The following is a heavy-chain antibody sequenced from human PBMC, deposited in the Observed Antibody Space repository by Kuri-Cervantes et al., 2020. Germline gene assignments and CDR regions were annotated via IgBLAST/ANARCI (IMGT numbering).Heavy chain of an antibody. CDR2: IYYSGTT. V-gene: IGHV4-39*07. J-gene: IGHJ4*02. CDR3: AKETLYGGNPWYYFDY. D-gene: IGHD4-23*01. Sequence: GSLRLSCTVSGGCVSSSTYYWGWIRQPPGKGLEWIGSIYYSGTTYYKPSLESRVTISVDTSNNKFSLTLSSVTAADTAVYYCAKETLYGGNPWYYFDYWGQGTLVTDSS. CDR1: GGCVSSSTYY.